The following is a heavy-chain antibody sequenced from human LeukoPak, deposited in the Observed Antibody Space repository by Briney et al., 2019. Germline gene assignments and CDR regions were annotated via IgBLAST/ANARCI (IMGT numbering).Heavy chain of an antibody. D-gene: IGHD2-2*01. CDR3: ARDYRSSTSCLFDY. CDR2: IWNDGSNK. J-gene: IGHJ4*02. Sequence: PGGSLRLSCAASGFTFSSYGMHWVRQAPGKGLEWVAVIWNDGSNKYYADSVKGRFTISRDNSKNTLYLQMNSLRAEDTAVYYCARDYRSSTSCLFDYWGQGTLVTVSS. V-gene: IGHV3-33*01. CDR1: GFTFSSYG.